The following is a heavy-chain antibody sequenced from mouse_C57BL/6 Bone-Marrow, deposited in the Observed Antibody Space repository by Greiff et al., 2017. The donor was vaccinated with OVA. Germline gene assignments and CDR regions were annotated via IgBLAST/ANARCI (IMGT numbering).Heavy chain of an antibody. V-gene: IGHV1-75*01. CDR2: IFPGSGST. Sequence: VQLQQSGPELVKPGASVKISCKASGYTFTDYYINWVKQRPGQGLEWIGWIFPGSGSTYYNEKFKGKATLTVDKSSSTAYMLLSSLTSEDSAVYFCARSVYYGSSLDYFDYWGQGTTLTVSS. CDR1: GYTFTDYY. CDR3: ARSVYYGSSLDYFDY. J-gene: IGHJ2*01. D-gene: IGHD1-1*01.